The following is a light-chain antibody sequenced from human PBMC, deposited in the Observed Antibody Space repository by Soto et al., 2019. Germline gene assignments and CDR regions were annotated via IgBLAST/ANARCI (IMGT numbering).Light chain of an antibody. J-gene: IGLJ2*01. V-gene: IGLV2-14*01. CDR2: AVT. Sequence: QSALTQPASVSGSPGQSITISCTGTATDVGAYNYVSWYQQHPGRAPKLIIYAVTDRPSGVADRFSGSKSGDTASLTISGLQAEDEAHYYCSSFTSSTTILFGGGTKLTVL. CDR3: SSFTSSTTIL. CDR1: ATDVGAYNY.